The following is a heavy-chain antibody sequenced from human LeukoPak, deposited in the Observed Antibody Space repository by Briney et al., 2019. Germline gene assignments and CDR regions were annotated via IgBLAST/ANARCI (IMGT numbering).Heavy chain of an antibody. CDR3: AKDMRSVITHHTFDI. V-gene: IGHV3-9*01. D-gene: IGHD4-23*01. Sequence: GGSLRLSCAASGFTFDDYAMHWVRQAPGKGLEWVSGISWNSGSIDYADSVKGRFTISRDNAKNSLYLQMDSLRAEDTALYYCAKDMRSVITHHTFDIWGQGTMVTVSS. J-gene: IGHJ3*02. CDR2: ISWNSGSI. CDR1: GFTFDDYA.